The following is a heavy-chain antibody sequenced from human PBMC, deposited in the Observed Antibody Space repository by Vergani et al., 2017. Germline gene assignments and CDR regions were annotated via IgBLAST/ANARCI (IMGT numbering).Heavy chain of an antibody. CDR3: ARGYCSSTSCHDAFDI. Sequence: EVQLLESGGGSVQPGESLRLSCVASGFRFREHGMNWVRQAPGKGLEWVSGISGHDHRTLYADSVKGRFIISRDDSKNTLYLQMNSLRAEDTAVYYCARGYCSSTSCHDAFDIWGQGTMVTVSS. V-gene: IGHV3-23*01. D-gene: IGHD2-2*01. J-gene: IGHJ3*02. CDR2: ISGHDHRT. CDR1: GFRFREHG.